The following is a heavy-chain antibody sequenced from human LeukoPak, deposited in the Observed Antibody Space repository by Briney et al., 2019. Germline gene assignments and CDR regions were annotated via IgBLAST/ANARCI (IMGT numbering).Heavy chain of an antibody. D-gene: IGHD3-16*01. CDR1: GFTFSRYW. J-gene: IGHJ6*03. CDR3: ARDLARGGPHARLNYYMDV. Sequence: GGSLRLSCAGSGFTFSRYWMSWVRQAPGKGLEWVANIKQDGIEKYQADSVKGRFTISRDNAKNSLYLQMNTLRAEDTALYHCARDLARGGPHARLNYYMDVWGKGTTVTVSS. V-gene: IGHV3-7*03. CDR2: IKQDGIEK.